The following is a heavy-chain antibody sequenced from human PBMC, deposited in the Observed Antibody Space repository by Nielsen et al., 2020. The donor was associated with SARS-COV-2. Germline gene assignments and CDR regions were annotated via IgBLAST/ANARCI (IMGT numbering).Heavy chain of an antibody. CDR1: GFTFSNYA. Sequence: GESLKISCEASGFTFSNYALHWVRQAPGKGLEWVAFISYEGSNKYYADSVKGRFTISRDNSKNTLSLQMNSLRPEDAAVYYCARDLYSSGWWGYFQYWGQGTLVIVSS. D-gene: IGHD6-19*01. CDR3: ARDLYSSGWWGYFQY. J-gene: IGHJ1*01. CDR2: ISYEGSNK. V-gene: IGHV3-30-3*01.